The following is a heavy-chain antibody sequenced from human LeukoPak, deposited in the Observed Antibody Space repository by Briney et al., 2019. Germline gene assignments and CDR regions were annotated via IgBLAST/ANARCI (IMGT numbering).Heavy chain of an antibody. CDR1: GFTFSIYS. D-gene: IGHD3-22*01. CDR3: ARVAMIVVVNYYYGMDV. V-gene: IGHV3-21*04. J-gene: IGHJ6*02. CDR2: ISSSSSYI. Sequence: NPGGSLRLSCAASGFTFSIYSMNWVRQAPGKGLEWVSSISSSSSYIYYADSVKGRFTISRDNAKNSLYLQMNSLRAEDTAVYYCARVAMIVVVNYYYGMDVWGQGTTVTVSS.